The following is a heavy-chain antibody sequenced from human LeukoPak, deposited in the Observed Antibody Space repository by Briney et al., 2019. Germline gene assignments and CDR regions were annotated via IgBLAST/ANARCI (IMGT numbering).Heavy chain of an antibody. CDR2: ISAYNGNT. J-gene: IGHJ4*02. CDR1: GGTFSSYA. Sequence: GASVKVSCKASGGTFSSYAISWVRQAPGQGLEWMGWISAYNGNTNYAQKLQGRVTMTTDTSTSTAYMELRSLRSDDTAVYYCARAYCGGDCYSLSDYWGQGTLVTVSS. CDR3: ARAYCGGDCYSLSDY. D-gene: IGHD2-21*02. V-gene: IGHV1-18*01.